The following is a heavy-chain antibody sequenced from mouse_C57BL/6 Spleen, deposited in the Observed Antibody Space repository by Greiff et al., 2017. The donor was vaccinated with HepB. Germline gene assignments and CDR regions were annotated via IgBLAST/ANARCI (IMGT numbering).Heavy chain of an antibody. CDR3: AREDGGYFDV. CDR1: GYSITSGYY. J-gene: IGHJ1*03. CDR2: ISYDGSN. Sequence: EVKLMESGPGLVKPSQSLSLTCSVPGYSITSGYYWNWIRQFPGNKLEWMGYISYDGSNNYNPSLKNRISITRDTSKNQFFLKLNSVTTEDTATYYCAREDGGYFDVWGTGTTVTVSS. V-gene: IGHV3-6*01.